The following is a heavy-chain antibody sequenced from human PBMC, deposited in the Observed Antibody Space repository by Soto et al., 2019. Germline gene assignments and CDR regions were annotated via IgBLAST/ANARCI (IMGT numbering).Heavy chain of an antibody. J-gene: IGHJ3*02. CDR1: GFTFSSYG. D-gene: IGHD6-13*01. V-gene: IGHV3-33*01. CDR2: IWYDGSNE. Sequence: PGGSLRLSCAASGFTFSSYGMHWVRQAPGKGLEWVAVIWYDGSNEYYADSVKGRFTISRDNSKNTLYLQMNSLRAEDTAVYYCAREYRIAAADDAFDICGQGTMVTVSS. CDR3: AREYRIAAADDAFDI.